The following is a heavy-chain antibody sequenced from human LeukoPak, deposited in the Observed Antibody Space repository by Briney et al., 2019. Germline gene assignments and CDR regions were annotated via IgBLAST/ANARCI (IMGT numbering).Heavy chain of an antibody. CDR1: GFTFDDYA. Sequence: GGSLRLSCAASGFTFDDYAMHWVRQAPGKGLEWVSGISWNSGSIGYADSVKGRFTISRDNAKNSLYLQMNSLRAEDTALYYCAKAYGDYQSWLGGSFDLWGRGTLVTVSS. CDR2: ISWNSGSI. D-gene: IGHD4-17*01. J-gene: IGHJ2*01. V-gene: IGHV3-9*01. CDR3: AKAYGDYQSWLGGSFDL.